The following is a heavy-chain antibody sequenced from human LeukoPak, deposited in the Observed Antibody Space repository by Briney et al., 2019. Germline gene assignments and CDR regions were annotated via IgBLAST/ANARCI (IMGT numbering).Heavy chain of an antibody. J-gene: IGHJ4*02. CDR3: AREIPSWYYFDY. CDR1: GFTFSSYA. Sequence: PGRSLRLSCAASGFTFSSYAMHWVRQAPGKGLEWVAVISYDGSNKYYADSVKGRFTISRENSKNTLYLQMNSLRAEDTAVYYCAREIPSWYYFDYWGQGTLVTVSS. D-gene: IGHD6-13*01. V-gene: IGHV3-30-3*01. CDR2: ISYDGSNK.